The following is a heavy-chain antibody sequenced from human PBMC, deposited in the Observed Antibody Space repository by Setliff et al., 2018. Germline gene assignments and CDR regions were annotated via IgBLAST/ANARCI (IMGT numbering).Heavy chain of an antibody. CDR3: ARDAGGTISIAVLDY. Sequence: SETLSLTCTVSGGSISSGSYYWSWIRQPAGKGLEWIGHIYTSGSTNYNPSLKSRVTISVDTSKNQFSLKLSSVTAADTAAYYCARDAGGTISIAVLDYWGQGTLVTVSS. V-gene: IGHV4-61*09. CDR1: GGSISSGSYY. CDR2: IYTSGST. J-gene: IGHJ4*02. D-gene: IGHD6-19*01.